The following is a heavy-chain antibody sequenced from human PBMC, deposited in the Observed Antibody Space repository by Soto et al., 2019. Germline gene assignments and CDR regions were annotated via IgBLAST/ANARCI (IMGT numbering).Heavy chain of an antibody. D-gene: IGHD3-3*01. Sequence: ASVKVSCKASGYTFTSYAMHWVRQAPGQRLEWMGWINAGNGNTKYSQKFQGRVTITADESTSTAYMELSSLRSEDTAVYYCARSYDFWSGPDHRRDYYYYYYGMDVWGQGTTVTVS. CDR2: INAGNGNT. V-gene: IGHV1-3*01. CDR1: GYTFTSYA. CDR3: ARSYDFWSGPDHRRDYYYYYYGMDV. J-gene: IGHJ6*02.